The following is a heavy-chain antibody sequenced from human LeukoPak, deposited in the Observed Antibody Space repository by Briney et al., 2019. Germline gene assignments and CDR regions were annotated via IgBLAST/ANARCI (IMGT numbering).Heavy chain of an antibody. Sequence: ASVRVSCKASGGTFSSYAISWVRQAPGQGLEWMGGIIPIFGTANYAQKFQGRVTITTDESTSTAYMELSSLRSEDTAVYYCARVPTNYYDSSGFDYWGQGTLVTVSS. V-gene: IGHV1-69*05. CDR1: GGTFSSYA. CDR2: IIPIFGTA. CDR3: ARVPTNYYDSSGFDY. J-gene: IGHJ4*02. D-gene: IGHD3-22*01.